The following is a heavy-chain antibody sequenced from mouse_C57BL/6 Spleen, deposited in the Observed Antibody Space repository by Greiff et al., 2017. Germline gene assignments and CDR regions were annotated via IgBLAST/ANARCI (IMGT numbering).Heavy chain of an antibody. Sequence: QVQLQQPGAELVMPGASVKLSCKASGYTFTSYWMHWVKQRPGQGLEWIGEIDPSDSYTNYNQKFKGKSTLTVDKSSSTAYMQLSSLTSEDSAVYYCARNYGNPYYAMDYWGQGTSVTVSS. CDR3: ARNYGNPYYAMDY. J-gene: IGHJ4*01. D-gene: IGHD2-1*01. CDR1: GYTFTSYW. V-gene: IGHV1-69*01. CDR2: IDPSDSYT.